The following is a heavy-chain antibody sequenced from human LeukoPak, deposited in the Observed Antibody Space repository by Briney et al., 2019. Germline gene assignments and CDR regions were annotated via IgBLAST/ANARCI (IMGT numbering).Heavy chain of an antibody. J-gene: IGHJ6*02. CDR1: GDSISNSAYY. CDR3: ARKTPGTSVDV. V-gene: IGHV4-39*01. CDR2: ITNTGNT. D-gene: IGHD3-10*01. Sequence: SETLSLTCTVSGDSISNSAYYWVWIRQPPGKGLEWIGTITNTGNTYSNPSLKSRVTISINTSKTQISLKLTSVTAADTAVFYCARKTPGTSVDVWGQGTPVTVSS.